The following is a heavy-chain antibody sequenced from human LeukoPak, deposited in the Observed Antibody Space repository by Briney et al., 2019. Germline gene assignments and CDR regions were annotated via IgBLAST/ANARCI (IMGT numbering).Heavy chain of an antibody. D-gene: IGHD1-26*01. Sequence: PGGSLRLSCAASGFTFSSYAMNWVRQAPGKGLEWVSYISSSGSTIYYADSVKGRFTISRDNAKNSLYLQMNSLRAEDTAVYYCARDLGSGSYYAHWGQGTLVTVSS. CDR1: GFTFSSYA. CDR3: ARDLGSGSYYAH. CDR2: ISSSGSTI. J-gene: IGHJ4*02. V-gene: IGHV3-48*03.